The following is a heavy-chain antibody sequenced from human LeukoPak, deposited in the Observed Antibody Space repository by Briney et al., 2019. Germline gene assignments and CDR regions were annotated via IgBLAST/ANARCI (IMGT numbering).Heavy chain of an antibody. V-gene: IGHV4-34*01. Sequence: SETLSLTCAVYGGSFSGYYWSWIRQPPGKGLEWIGEINHSGSTNYNPSLKSRVTISVETSKNQISLRLNSVTAADTAMYYCAKSGGYGLIDYWGQGTLVTVSS. D-gene: IGHD1-26*01. J-gene: IGHJ4*02. CDR1: GGSFSGYY. CDR3: AKSGGYGLIDY. CDR2: INHSGST.